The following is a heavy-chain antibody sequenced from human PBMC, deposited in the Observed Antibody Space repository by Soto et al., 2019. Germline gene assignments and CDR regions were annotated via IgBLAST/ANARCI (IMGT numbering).Heavy chain of an antibody. D-gene: IGHD6-6*01. CDR3: ARDGRYSSSSGGYYYYGMDV. V-gene: IGHV1-69*06. CDR2: IIPIFGTA. Sequence: QVQLVQSGAEVKKPGSSVKVSCKACGGSFSSYAISWVRQAPGQGLEWMGGIIPIFGTANYAQKFQGRVTITADKSTSTAYMELSSLRSEDTAVYYCARDGRYSSSSGGYYYYGMDVWGQGTTVTVSS. CDR1: GGSFSSYA. J-gene: IGHJ6*02.